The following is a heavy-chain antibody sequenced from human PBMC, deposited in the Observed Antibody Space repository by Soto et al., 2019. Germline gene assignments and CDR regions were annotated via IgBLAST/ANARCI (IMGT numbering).Heavy chain of an antibody. J-gene: IGHJ5*02. CDR1: AYTFTRYG. CDR2: ISAYNGNT. CDR3: ASQEQQLGGWFDP. V-gene: IGHV1-18*04. Sequence: AAVKVSCKACAYTFTRYGISWVRQAPGQGLEWMGWISAYNGNTNYAQKLKGRVTMTTDTSTSTAYMELRSLRSDDTAVYYCASQEQQLGGWFDPWGQGTLVTVSS. D-gene: IGHD6-13*01.